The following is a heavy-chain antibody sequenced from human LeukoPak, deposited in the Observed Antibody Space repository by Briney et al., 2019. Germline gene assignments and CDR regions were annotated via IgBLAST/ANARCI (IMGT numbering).Heavy chain of an antibody. Sequence: GGSLRLSCAASGFTFSSYSMNWVRQAPGKRLEWVSSISSSSSYIYYADSVKGRFTISRDNAKNSLYLQMNSLRAEDTAVYYCASTYGVVAGPGWGQGTLVTVSS. CDR2: ISSSSSYI. V-gene: IGHV3-21*01. CDR1: GFTFSSYS. J-gene: IGHJ4*02. D-gene: IGHD3-16*01. CDR3: ASTYGVVAGPG.